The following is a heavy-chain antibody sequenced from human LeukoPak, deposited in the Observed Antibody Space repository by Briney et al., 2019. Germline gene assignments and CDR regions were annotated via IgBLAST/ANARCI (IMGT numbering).Heavy chain of an antibody. J-gene: IGHJ3*02. D-gene: IGHD6-19*01. CDR2: IYYSGST. V-gene: IGHV4-59*01. CDR1: GGSISSYY. CDR3: AREVAVAGVDAFDI. Sequence: SETLSLTCTVSGGSISSYYWSWIRQPPGKGLEWIGYIYYSGSTNYNPSLKSRVTISVDTSKNQFSLKLSPVTAADTAVYYCAREVAVAGVDAFDIWGQGTTVTVSS.